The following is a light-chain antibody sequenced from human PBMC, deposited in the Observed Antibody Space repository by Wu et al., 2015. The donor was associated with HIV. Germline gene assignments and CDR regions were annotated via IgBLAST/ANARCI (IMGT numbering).Light chain of an antibody. Sequence: EIVLTQSPGTLSLSPGERATLSCRASQSVSSSYLAWYQQTPGQAPRLLIYGASGRATGIPDRFSGSGSGTDFTLTISRLEPEDFAVYYCQQYGSSPPLTFGGGTKVEIK. CDR2: GAS. CDR1: QSVSSSY. J-gene: IGKJ4*01. CDR3: QQYGSSPPLT. V-gene: IGKV3-20*01.